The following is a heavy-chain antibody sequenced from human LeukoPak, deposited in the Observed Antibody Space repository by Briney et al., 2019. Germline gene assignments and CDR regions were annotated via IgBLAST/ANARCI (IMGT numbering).Heavy chain of an antibody. CDR2: IYYSGST. CDR1: GGSISSGGYY. J-gene: IGHJ4*02. V-gene: IGHV4-31*03. Sequence: SETLSLTCTVSGGSISSGGYYWSWIRQHPGKGLEWIGYIYYSGSTYYNPSLKSRVTISVDTSKNQFSLKLSSVTAADTAVYYCARVARYSSSLDYWGQGTLVTVSS. D-gene: IGHD6-13*01. CDR3: ARVARYSSSLDY.